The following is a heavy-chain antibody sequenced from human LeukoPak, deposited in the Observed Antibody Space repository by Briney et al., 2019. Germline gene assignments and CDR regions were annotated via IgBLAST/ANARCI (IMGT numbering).Heavy chain of an antibody. CDR2: ISGSGGST. CDR1: GFTFSSYA. D-gene: IGHD2-2*01. J-gene: IGHJ5*02. V-gene: IGHV3-23*01. CDR3: RGVVVPAATRFAP. Sequence: GGSLRLSCAAFGFTFSSYAMSWVHQAPGKGLEWVSAISGSGGSTYYADSVKGRFTISRDNSKNTMYLQMNSLRAEDKAVYYCRGVVVPAATRFAPWGQGTLVTVSS.